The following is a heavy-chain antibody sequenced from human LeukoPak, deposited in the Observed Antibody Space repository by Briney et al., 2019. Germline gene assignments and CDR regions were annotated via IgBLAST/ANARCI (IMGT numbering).Heavy chain of an antibody. D-gene: IGHD3-16*02. CDR2: IIPIFGTA. J-gene: IGHJ4*02. V-gene: IGHV1-69*13. Sequence: SVKVSCKASGGTFSSYAISWVRQAPGQGLEWMGGIIPIFGTANYAQKFQGRVTITADESTSTAYMELSSLRSEDTAVYYCARTGLSYDYVWGSYRYTPADYFDYWGQGTLVTVSS. CDR1: GGTFSSYA. CDR3: ARTGLSYDYVWGSYRYTPADYFDY.